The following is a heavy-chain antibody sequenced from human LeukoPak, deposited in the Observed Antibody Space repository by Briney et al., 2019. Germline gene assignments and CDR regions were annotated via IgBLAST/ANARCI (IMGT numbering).Heavy chain of an antibody. Sequence: PGGSLRLSCAASGFTFSSYGMHWVRQAPGKGLEWVAFIRYDGSNEYYADSVKGRFTISRDNFKNTLHLQMNSLRPDDTAVYYCAKDRANNYYSYMDVWGKGTTVTISS. CDR1: GFTFSSYG. J-gene: IGHJ6*03. CDR3: AKDRANNYYSYMDV. D-gene: IGHD3-10*01. V-gene: IGHV3-30*02. CDR2: IRYDGSNE.